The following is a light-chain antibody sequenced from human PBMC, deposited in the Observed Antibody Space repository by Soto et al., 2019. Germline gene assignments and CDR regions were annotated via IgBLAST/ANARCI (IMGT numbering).Light chain of an antibody. J-gene: IGKJ5*01. CDR2: DAS. V-gene: IGKV3-11*01. Sequence: EIVLTQSPATLSLSPGERATLSCRASQSVDSYLAWYQQKPGQAPRLLIHDASDRATGIAARFSGSGSGTDVTLTISSLEPEDFAVYYCQQRSKWPITFGQGTRLEIK. CDR1: QSVDSY. CDR3: QQRSKWPIT.